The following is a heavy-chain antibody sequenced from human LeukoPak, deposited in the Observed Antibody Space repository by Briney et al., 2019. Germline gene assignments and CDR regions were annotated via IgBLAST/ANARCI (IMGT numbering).Heavy chain of an antibody. V-gene: IGHV4-34*01. J-gene: IGHJ4*02. D-gene: IGHD3-22*01. Sequence: KPSETLSLTCAVYGGSFSGYYWSWIRQPPGKGLEWIGEINHSGSTNYNPSLKSRVTISVDTSKNLFSLKLSSVTAADTAVYYCARGREDDSSGYLLNWGQGTLVTVSS. CDR2: INHSGST. CDR1: GGSFSGYY. CDR3: ARGREDDSSGYLLN.